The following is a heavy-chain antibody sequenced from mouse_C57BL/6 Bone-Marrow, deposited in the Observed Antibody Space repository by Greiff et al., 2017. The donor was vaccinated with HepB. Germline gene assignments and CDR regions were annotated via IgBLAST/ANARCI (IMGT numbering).Heavy chain of an antibody. CDR3: ARHEVGLYDGYPLYAMDY. CDR1: GYTFTEYT. V-gene: IGHV1-62-2*01. CDR2: FYPGSGSI. J-gene: IGHJ4*01. D-gene: IGHD2-3*01. Sequence: QVQLQQSGAELVKPGASVKLSCKASGYTFTEYTIHWVKQRSGQGLEWIGWFYPGSGSIKYNEKFKDKATLTADKSSSTVYMELSRLTSEDAAVYFCARHEVGLYDGYPLYAMDYWGQGTSVTVSS.